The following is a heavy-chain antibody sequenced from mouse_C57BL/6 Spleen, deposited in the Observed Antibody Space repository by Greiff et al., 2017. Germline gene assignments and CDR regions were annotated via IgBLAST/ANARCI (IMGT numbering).Heavy chain of an antibody. CDR3: AREGDGSSYGYFDV. CDR1: GYSITSGYY. J-gene: IGHJ1*03. CDR2: ISYDGSN. Sequence: VQLKESGPGLVKPSQSLSLTCSVTGYSITSGYYWNWIRQFPGNKLEWMGYISYDGSNNYNPSLKNRISITRDPSKNQFFLKLNSVTTEDTATYYCAREGDGSSYGYFDVWGTGTTVTVSS. D-gene: IGHD1-1*01. V-gene: IGHV3-6*01.